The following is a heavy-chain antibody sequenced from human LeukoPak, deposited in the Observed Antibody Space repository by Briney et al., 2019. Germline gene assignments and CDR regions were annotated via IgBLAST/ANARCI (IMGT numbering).Heavy chain of an antibody. CDR2: IYSDGGT. Sequence: AGGSLRLACAASGLIVSSSYMSWVRQAPGQVMEWDSVIYSDGGTSSAGNTYYADSVEGRFTVSRDNSKNTLYLQMNSLRTEDAAVYYCARDGSTGWHYFEYWGQGTLVTVSS. CDR1: GLIVSSSY. V-gene: IGHV3-23*03. CDR3: ARDGSTGWHYFEY. D-gene: IGHD6-19*01. J-gene: IGHJ4*02.